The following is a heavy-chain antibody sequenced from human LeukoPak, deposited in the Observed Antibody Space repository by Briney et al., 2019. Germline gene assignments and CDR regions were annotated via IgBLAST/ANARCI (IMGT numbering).Heavy chain of an antibody. CDR1: GFTFSSYA. J-gene: IGHJ4*02. V-gene: IGHV3-23*01. Sequence: GGSLRLSCAASGFTFSSYAMSWVRQAPGKGLEWVSAISGSGGSTYYADSVKGRFTISRDNSKNTLYLQMNSLRGEDTAVYYCANRGSYEYYFDYWGQGTLVTVSS. CDR3: ANRGSYEYYFDY. CDR2: ISGSGGST. D-gene: IGHD1-26*01.